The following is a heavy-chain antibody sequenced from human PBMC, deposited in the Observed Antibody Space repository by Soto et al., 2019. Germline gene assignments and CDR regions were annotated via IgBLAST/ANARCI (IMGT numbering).Heavy chain of an antibody. CDR3: AKSRPGIDY. V-gene: IGHV3-23*01. Sequence: GGSLRLSCAASGFTFRSYAMSWVRQAPGKGLEWVSSIGPGGGSTYYADAVKGRFTISRDNSKNTLYLQMNSLRAEDTAVYYCAKSRPGIDYWGQGTLVTV. CDR1: GFTFRSYA. CDR2: IGPGGGST. J-gene: IGHJ4*02.